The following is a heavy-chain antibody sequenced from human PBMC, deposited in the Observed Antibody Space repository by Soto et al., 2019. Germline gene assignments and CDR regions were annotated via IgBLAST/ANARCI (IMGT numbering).Heavy chain of an antibody. CDR2: ISSSSDYK. CDR1: GFTFSYFY. J-gene: IGHJ5*01. Sequence: EVQLVESGGGLVKPGGSLRLSCAASGFTFSYFYMNWVRQAPGKGLEWVSSISSSSDYKYYADSVKGRFTISRDNAKNSLYLQMSSLRAEDTAVYYCVRVSLDSYHDSWGQGTLVTVSP. V-gene: IGHV3-21*01. CDR3: VRVSLDSYHDS. D-gene: IGHD5-18*01.